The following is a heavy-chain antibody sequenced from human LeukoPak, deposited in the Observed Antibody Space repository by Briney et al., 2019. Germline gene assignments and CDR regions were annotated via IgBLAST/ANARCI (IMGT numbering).Heavy chain of an antibody. CDR3: ARRMGSGATYPRTFDY. Sequence: SETLSLTCTVTGGSISTRNHYWGWLRQPPGKGLEWIGSIGYTGTTNSNPSLKSRVALSVDTSKNQVSLTLSSVTAADTAVYFCARRMGSGATYPRTFDYWGQGTLVTVSS. CDR1: GGSISTRNHY. CDR2: IGYTGTT. D-gene: IGHD2-8*02. V-gene: IGHV4-39*01. J-gene: IGHJ4*02.